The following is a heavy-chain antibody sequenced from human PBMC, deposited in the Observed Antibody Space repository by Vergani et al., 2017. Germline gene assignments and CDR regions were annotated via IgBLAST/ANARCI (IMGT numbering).Heavy chain of an antibody. J-gene: IGHJ5*02. CDR2: INAGNGNT. Sequence: QVQLVQSGAEVKKPGASVKVSCKASGYTFTSYAMHWVRQAPGQRLEWMGWINAGNGNTKYSQKFQGRVTITRDTSASTAYMELSSLRSEDTAVYYCARDRLRMVRGVGGSXFDPWGQGTLVTVSS. D-gene: IGHD3-10*01. CDR3: ARDRLRMVRGVGGSXFDP. CDR1: GYTFTSYA. V-gene: IGHV1-3*01.